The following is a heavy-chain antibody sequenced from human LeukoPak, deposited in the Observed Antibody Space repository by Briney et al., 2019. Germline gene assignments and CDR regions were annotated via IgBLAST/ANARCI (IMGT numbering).Heavy chain of an antibody. CDR3: AREPRQQDY. D-gene: IGHD6-13*01. V-gene: IGHV3-21*01. CDR2: ISSSSSYI. Sequence: GGSLRLSCAASGFTFSSYSMNWVRQAPGKGLEWVSSISSSSSYIYYAASVKGRFTISRDNAKNSLYLQMNRLRAEDTAVYYCAREPRQQDYWGQGTLVTVSS. J-gene: IGHJ4*02. CDR1: GFTFSSYS.